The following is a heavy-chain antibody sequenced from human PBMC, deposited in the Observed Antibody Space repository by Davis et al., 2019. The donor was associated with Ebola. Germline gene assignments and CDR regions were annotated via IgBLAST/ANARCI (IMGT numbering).Heavy chain of an antibody. CDR2: ISGSGGNT. V-gene: IGHV3-23*01. D-gene: IGHD3-22*01. CDR3: AKGNRVTYQYDSGDDY. CDR1: GFTFSSYS. Sequence: GESLKISCAASGFTFSSYSMNWVRQVPGKGLEWVSYISGSGGNTYYADSVKGRFTISRDNSKSMLFLEMNSLRADDTAVYYCAKGNRVTYQYDSGDDYWGQGTLVTVSS. J-gene: IGHJ4*02.